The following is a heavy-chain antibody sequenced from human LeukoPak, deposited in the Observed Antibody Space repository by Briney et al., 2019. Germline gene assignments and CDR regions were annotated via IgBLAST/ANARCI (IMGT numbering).Heavy chain of an antibody. CDR2: INPNSGGS. D-gene: IGHD6-25*01. Sequence: ASVKVSCKASGYTFTGYYMHWVRQAPGQGLEWMGWINPNSGGSNYAQKFQGRVTMTRDTSISTAYMELSRLRSDNTAVYYCARENAAGTFDYWGQGTLVTVSS. CDR3: ARENAAGTFDY. J-gene: IGHJ4*02. V-gene: IGHV1-2*02. CDR1: GYTFTGYY.